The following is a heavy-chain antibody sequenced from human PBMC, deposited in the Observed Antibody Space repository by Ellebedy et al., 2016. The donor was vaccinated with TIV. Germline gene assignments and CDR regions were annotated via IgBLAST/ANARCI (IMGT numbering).Heavy chain of an antibody. V-gene: IGHV3-74*01. J-gene: IGHJ6*02. CDR2: TSSDGSGT. Sequence: GESLKISCAASGFTFSSYWMSWVRQGPGAGLVWLSRTSSDGSGTIYADSVKGRFTVSRDNGKNTLYLQMNSLRAEDTAVYYCARTYNFAMDVWGQGTTVTVSS. CDR3: ARTYNFAMDV. CDR1: GFTFSSYW.